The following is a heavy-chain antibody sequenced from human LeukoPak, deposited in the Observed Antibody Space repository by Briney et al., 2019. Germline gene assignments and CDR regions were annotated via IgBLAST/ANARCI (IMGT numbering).Heavy chain of an antibody. CDR3: AKDEGLFGDHPYDAFDI. J-gene: IGHJ3*02. CDR2: ISGSGGST. CDR1: GFTFSSYA. V-gene: IGHV3-23*01. Sequence: PGGSLRLSCAASGFTFSSYAMSWLRQAPGKGLEWVSAISGSGGSTYYADSVKGRFTISRDNSKNTLYLQMNSLRAEDTAVYYCAKDEGLFGDHPYDAFDIWGQGTMVTVSS. D-gene: IGHD3-10*02.